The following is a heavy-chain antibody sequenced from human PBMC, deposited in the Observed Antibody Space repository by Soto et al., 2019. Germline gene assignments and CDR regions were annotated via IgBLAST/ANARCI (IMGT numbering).Heavy chain of an antibody. D-gene: IGHD3-10*01. V-gene: IGHV3-23*01. CDR3: ANSRPLLWFGELLGDPNWFDP. CDR2: ISGSGGST. Sequence: GSLRLSCAASGFTFSSYAMSWVRQAPGKGLEWVSAISGSGGSTYYADSVKGRFTISRDNSKNTLYLQMNSLRAEDTAVYYCANSRPLLWFGELLGDPNWFDPWGQGTLVTVSS. CDR1: GFTFSSYA. J-gene: IGHJ5*02.